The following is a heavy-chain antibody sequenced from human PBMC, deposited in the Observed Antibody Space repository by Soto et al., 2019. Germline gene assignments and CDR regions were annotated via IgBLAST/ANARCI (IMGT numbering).Heavy chain of an antibody. D-gene: IGHD3-22*01. CDR1: GFRFSNYG. V-gene: IGHV3-30*18. CDR2: ISFDGNNK. Sequence: EGSLRLSCADSGFRFSNYGMHWVRQAPGKGLEWVAIISFDGNNKYYSDSVKGRFTISRDNSKNMVFLQMNSLRPEDTTVYYCVKPKEHFYHSSAVETWGHG. CDR3: VKPKEHFYHSSAVET. J-gene: IGHJ5*01.